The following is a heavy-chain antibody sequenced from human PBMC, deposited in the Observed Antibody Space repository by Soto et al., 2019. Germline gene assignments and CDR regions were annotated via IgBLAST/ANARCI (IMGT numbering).Heavy chain of an antibody. V-gene: IGHV4-39*01. J-gene: IGHJ5*02. CDR1: GGSISGSSYY. Sequence: PSETLSLTCTVSGGSISGSSYYWGWIRQPPGKGLEWIGSIYYSGSTYYNPSLKSRITISVDTSKNQLSLKLSSVTAADTAVYYCARGRNWFDPWGQGTLVTVSS. CDR3: ARGRNWFDP. CDR2: IYYSGST.